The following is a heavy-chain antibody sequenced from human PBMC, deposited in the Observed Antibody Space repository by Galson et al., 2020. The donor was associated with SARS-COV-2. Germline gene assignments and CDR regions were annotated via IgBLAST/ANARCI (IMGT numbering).Heavy chain of an antibody. CDR1: GFTFDDYG. D-gene: IGHD3-22*01. J-gene: IGHJ3*02. V-gene: IGHV3-20*04. CDR3: ARLARIVVEEDAFDI. CDR2: INWNGGST. Sequence: GGSLRLSCAASGFTFDDYGMSWVRQAPGKGLEWVSGINWNGGSTGYADSVKGRFTISRDNAKNSLYLQMNSLRAEDTALYYCARLARIVVEEDAFDIWGQGTMVTVSS.